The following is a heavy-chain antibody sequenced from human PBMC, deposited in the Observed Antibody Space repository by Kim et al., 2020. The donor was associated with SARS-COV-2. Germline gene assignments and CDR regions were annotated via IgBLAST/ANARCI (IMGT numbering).Heavy chain of an antibody. CDR1: GFSFGDYT. CDR3: TRATTVVSLPDS. J-gene: IGHJ5*01. D-gene: IGHD2-8*02. CDR2: IRSQGHGGTT. Sequence: GGSLRLSCRGSGFSFGDYTMAWVRQAPGKGLEWVGFIRSQGHGGTTGYDASVRGRFTMSRDDSKSIAYLQMNSLRDDDTATYYCTRATTVVSLPDSWGQGTLVIISS. V-gene: IGHV3-49*04.